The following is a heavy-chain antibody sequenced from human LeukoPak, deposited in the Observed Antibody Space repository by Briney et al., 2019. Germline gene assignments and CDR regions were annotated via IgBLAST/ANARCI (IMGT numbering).Heavy chain of an antibody. CDR3: ARGTIFGVVPDH. Sequence: SETLSLTCAVSGGSISSGGYSWSWIRQPPGKGLEWIGYIYHSGSTYYNPSLKSRVTTSVDRSKNQFSLKLSSVTAADTAVYYCARGTIFGVVPDHWGQGTLVTVSS. D-gene: IGHD3-3*01. V-gene: IGHV4-30-2*01. J-gene: IGHJ4*02. CDR2: IYHSGST. CDR1: GGSISSGGYS.